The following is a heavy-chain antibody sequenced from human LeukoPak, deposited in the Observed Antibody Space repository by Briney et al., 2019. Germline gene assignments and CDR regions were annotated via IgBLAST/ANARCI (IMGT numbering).Heavy chain of an antibody. Sequence: SGTLSLTCAISGGSISSSNWWTWVRQPPGKGLEWVGEIYLRGNTNYNPSLESRVTISVDESRTQLSLTLESVTAADTAVYYCARGTITTVTDSWGQGTLVTVSS. CDR3: ARGTITTVTDS. D-gene: IGHD4-17*01. J-gene: IGHJ4*02. CDR2: IYLRGNT. V-gene: IGHV4-4*02. CDR1: GGSISSSNW.